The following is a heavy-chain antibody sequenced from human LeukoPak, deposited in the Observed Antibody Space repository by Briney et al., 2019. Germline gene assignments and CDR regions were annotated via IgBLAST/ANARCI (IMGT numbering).Heavy chain of an antibody. CDR1: GGSISSYY. J-gene: IGHJ4*02. CDR2: IYTSGST. CDR3: ARVGAALGFDY. Sequence: PSGTLSLTCTVSGGSISSYYWSWIRQPAGKGLEWIGRIYTSGSTNYNPSLKSRVTMSVDTSKNQFSLKLSSVTAADTAAYYCARVGAALGFDYWGQGTLVTVSS. V-gene: IGHV4-4*07. D-gene: IGHD6-13*01.